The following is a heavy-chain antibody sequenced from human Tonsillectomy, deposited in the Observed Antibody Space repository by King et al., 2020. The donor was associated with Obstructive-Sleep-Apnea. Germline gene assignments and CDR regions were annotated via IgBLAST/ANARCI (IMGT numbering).Heavy chain of an antibody. CDR3: ARDRKRGVAAYFDY. V-gene: IGHV4-39*07. D-gene: IGHD6-19*01. J-gene: IGHJ4*02. CDR2: IYYSGST. Sequence: QLQESGPGLVKPSETLSLTCTVSDGSVSSNSDYWGWIRQPPGKGLEWIGSIYYSGSTYYNTSLKRRVTISLDTSKNQFSLKLNSVTAADTAVYYCARDRKRGVAAYFDYCGQGTLVTVSS. CDR1: DGSVSSNSDY.